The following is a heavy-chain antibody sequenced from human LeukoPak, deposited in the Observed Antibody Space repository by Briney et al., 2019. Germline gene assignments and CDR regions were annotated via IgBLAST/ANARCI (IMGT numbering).Heavy chain of an antibody. CDR3: AKDSGGNARDFDY. CDR1: GFTFDDYA. V-gene: IGHV3-9*01. D-gene: IGHD3-16*01. Sequence: GRSLRLSCAASGFTFDDYAMHWVRQAPGKGPEWVSGISWNSGSIGYADSVKGRFTISRDNAKNSLYLQMNSLRAEDTALYYCAKDSGGNARDFDYWGQGTLVTVSS. CDR2: ISWNSGSI. J-gene: IGHJ4*02.